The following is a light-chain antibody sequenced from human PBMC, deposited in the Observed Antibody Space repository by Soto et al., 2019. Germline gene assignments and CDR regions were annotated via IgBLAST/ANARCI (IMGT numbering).Light chain of an antibody. CDR1: QSVSSKY. J-gene: IGKJ1*01. Sequence: EIVLTQSPGTLSLSPGEGATLSCRASQSVSSKYLAWYQQKPGKAPRLLIHGASSRATGIPDRFSGSGSGTDFTVTISRLEPEDFALYYCRHYGNGLSTFGQGTRVEIK. CDR2: GAS. V-gene: IGKV3-20*01. CDR3: RHYGNGLST.